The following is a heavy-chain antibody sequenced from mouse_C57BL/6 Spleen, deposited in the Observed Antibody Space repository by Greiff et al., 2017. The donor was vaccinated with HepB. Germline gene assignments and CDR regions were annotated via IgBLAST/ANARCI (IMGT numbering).Heavy chain of an antibody. CDR2: IYPGSGST. CDR1: GYTFTSYW. V-gene: IGHV1-55*01. D-gene: IGHD2-3*01. CDR3: ASSYDGAVSFDY. J-gene: IGHJ2*01. Sequence: QVQLQQPGAELVKPGASVKMSCKASGYTFTSYWITWVKQRPGQGLEWIGDIYPGSGSTNYNEKFKSKATLTVDTSSSTAYMQLSSLTSEDSAVYYCASSYDGAVSFDYWGQGTTLTVSS.